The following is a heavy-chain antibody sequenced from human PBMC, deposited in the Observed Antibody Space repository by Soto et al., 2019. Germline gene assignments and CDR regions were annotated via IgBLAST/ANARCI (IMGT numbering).Heavy chain of an antibody. D-gene: IGHD3-22*01. Sequence: QITLKESGPTLVKPTQNLTLTCTLSGFSLITNGVGVGWIRQPPGKALEWLALIYWDEDKRYSTSLKRRLIITRDTSKNQVVLTMTNMDPVDTATYYCAHKPKDYDSSGFGYWGQGTLVTVSS. CDR3: AHKPKDYDSSGFGY. J-gene: IGHJ4*02. CDR1: GFSLITNGVG. V-gene: IGHV2-5*02. CDR2: IYWDEDK.